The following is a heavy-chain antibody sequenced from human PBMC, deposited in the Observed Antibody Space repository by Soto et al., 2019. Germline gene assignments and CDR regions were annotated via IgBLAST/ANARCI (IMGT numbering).Heavy chain of an antibody. J-gene: IGHJ6*02. Sequence: GGSLRLSCAASGFTFSSYGMHWVRQAPGKGLEWVAVIWYDGSNKYYADSVKGRFTISRDNSKNTLYLQMNSLRAEDTAVYYCARDRWFGELLPSYYYYGMDVWGQGTTVTVSS. CDR2: IWYDGSNK. CDR1: GFTFSSYG. D-gene: IGHD3-10*01. V-gene: IGHV3-33*01. CDR3: ARDRWFGELLPSYYYYGMDV.